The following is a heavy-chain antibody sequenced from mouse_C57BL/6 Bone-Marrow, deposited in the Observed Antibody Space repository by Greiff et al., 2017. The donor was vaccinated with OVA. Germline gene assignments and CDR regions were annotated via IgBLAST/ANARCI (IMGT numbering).Heavy chain of an antibody. CDR1: GYTFTSYG. CDR3: AISSYDTFAY. Sequence: VKLVESGAELARPGASVKLSCKASGYTFTSYGISWVKQRTGQGLEWIGEIYPRSGNTYYNEKFKGKATLTADKSSSTAYMELRSLTSEDSAVYFCAISSYDTFAYWGQGTLVTVSA. V-gene: IGHV1-81*01. CDR2: IYPRSGNT. D-gene: IGHD1-1*01. J-gene: IGHJ3*01.